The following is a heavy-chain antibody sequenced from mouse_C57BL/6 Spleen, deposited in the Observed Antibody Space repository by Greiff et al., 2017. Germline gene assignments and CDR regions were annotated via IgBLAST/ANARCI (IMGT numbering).Heavy chain of an antibody. CDR2: IHPNSGST. V-gene: IGHV1-64*01. CDR3: ARTGTGAMDY. CDR1: GYTFTSYW. Sequence: QVQLQQPGAELVKPGASVKLSCKASGYTFTSYWMHWVKQRPGQGLEWIGMIHPNSGSTNYNEKFKSKATLTVDKSSSTAYMQLSSLTSEDAAVYYCARTGTGAMDYWGQGTSVTVSS. J-gene: IGHJ4*01. D-gene: IGHD4-1*01.